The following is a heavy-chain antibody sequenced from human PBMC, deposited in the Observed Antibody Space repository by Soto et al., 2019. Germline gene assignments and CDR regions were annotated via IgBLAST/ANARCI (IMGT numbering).Heavy chain of an antibody. CDR1: GYSFTTYG. J-gene: IGHJ6*02. Sequence: QVQLVQSGVELKKPGASVEVSCKASGYSFTTYGISWVRQAPGRGLEWMGWISTWNADRIYAQKVQGRVTMTTDTSTTTAKMELRSLTSDDTAVYYCTRDIGVGAYGSATYGMDVWGQGTAVTVSS. CDR3: TRDIGVGAYGSATYGMDV. D-gene: IGHD3-10*01. CDR2: ISTWNADR. V-gene: IGHV1-18*01.